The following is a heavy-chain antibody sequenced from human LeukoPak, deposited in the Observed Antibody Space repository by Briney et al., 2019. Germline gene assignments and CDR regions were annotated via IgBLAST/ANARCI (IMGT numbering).Heavy chain of an antibody. Sequence: SETLSLTCTVSGGSISSSSYYWGWIRQPPGKGLEWIGSIYYSGSTYYNPSLKSRVTISVDTSKNQFSLKLSSVTAADTAVYYCAGGEYSSGWYADYWGQGTLVTVSS. CDR2: IYYSGST. D-gene: IGHD6-19*01. CDR1: GGSISSSSYY. CDR3: AGGEYSSGWYADY. J-gene: IGHJ4*02. V-gene: IGHV4-39*07.